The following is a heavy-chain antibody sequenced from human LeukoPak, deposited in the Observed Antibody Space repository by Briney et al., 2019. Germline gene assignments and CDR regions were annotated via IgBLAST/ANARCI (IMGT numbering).Heavy chain of an antibody. J-gene: IGHJ4*02. CDR1: GFTFSSYC. CDR2: IKQDGSAK. D-gene: IGHD6-13*01. CDR3: AREGILAGVDY. Sequence: GGSLRLSCAASGFTFSSYCMSWVRQAPGKGLEWVANIKQDGSAKYSVDSVKGRFTISRDNAKNSLYLQMNSLRAEDTAVYYCAREGILAGVDYWGQGTLVTVSS. V-gene: IGHV3-7*04.